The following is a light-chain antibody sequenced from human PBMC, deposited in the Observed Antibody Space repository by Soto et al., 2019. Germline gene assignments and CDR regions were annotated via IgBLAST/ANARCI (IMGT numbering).Light chain of an antibody. CDR2: VAS. CDR1: QNIINY. Sequence: DIQMTQSPSSLSASVGDRVTITCRASQNIINYLNWYQQKPGKAPQLLIYVASMLESGVPSRFSGSGSGTDFTLTISTLQPEDFATYYCKQSYNAPITFGQGTRLEIK. V-gene: IGKV1-39*01. J-gene: IGKJ5*01. CDR3: KQSYNAPIT.